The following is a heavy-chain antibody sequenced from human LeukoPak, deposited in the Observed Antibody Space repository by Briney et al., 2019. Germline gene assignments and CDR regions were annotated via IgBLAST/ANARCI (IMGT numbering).Heavy chain of an antibody. CDR1: GYTLTELA. V-gene: IGHV1-24*01. J-gene: IGHJ4*02. CDR3: ATDLAAAGTGVDY. CDR2: FDPEDGET. Sequence: ASVKASCKASGYTLTELAMHWVRQAPGKGLEGMGGFDPEDGETIYAQKFQGRVTMTEDTSTDTAYMELSSLRSEDTAVYYCATDLAAAGTGVDYWGQGTLVTVSS. D-gene: IGHD6-13*01.